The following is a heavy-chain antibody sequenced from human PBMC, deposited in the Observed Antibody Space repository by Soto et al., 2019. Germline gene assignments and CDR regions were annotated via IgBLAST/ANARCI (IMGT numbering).Heavy chain of an antibody. CDR3: ARHVPSDVERLLYEVGFDP. V-gene: IGHV4-39*01. D-gene: IGHD3-3*01. J-gene: IGHJ5*02. Sequence: PSETLSLTCTVSGGSISSSSYYWGWIRQPPGKGLEWIGSIYYSGSTYYNPSLKSRVTISVDTSKNQFSLKLSSVTAADTAVYYCARHVPSDVERLLYEVGFDPWGQGPLVTVSS. CDR1: GGSISSSSYY. CDR2: IYYSGST.